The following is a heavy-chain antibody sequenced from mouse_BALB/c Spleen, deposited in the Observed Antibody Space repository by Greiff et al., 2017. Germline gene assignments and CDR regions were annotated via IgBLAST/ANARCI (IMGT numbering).Heavy chain of an antibody. V-gene: IGHV1-7*01. D-gene: IGHD2-14*01. J-gene: IGHJ4*01. CDR2: INPSTGYT. CDR1: GYTFTSYW. CDR3: ARRRGRYDVFAMDY. Sequence: QVQLQQSGAELAKPGASVKMSCKASGYTFTSYWMHWVKQRPGQGLEWIGYINPSTGYTEYNQKFKDKATLTADKSSSTAYMQLSSLTSEDSAVYYCARRRGRYDVFAMDYWGQGTSVTVSS.